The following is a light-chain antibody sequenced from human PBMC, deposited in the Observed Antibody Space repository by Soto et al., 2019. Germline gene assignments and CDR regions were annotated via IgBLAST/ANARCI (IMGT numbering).Light chain of an antibody. J-gene: IGLJ2*01. CDR2: GNN. V-gene: IGLV1-40*01. CDR3: QSYDSGLYVV. Sequence: QSVLTQPPSVSGAPGQRVTISCTGSSSNFGSSYDVHWYRQLPGTAPKLLIYGNNSRPSGVPDRFSGSKSGTSASLAITGLQAEDEADYYCQSYDSGLYVVFGGGTKLTVL. CDR1: SSNFGSSYD.